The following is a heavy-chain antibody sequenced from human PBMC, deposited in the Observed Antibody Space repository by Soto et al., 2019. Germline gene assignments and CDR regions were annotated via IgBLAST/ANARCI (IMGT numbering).Heavy chain of an antibody. CDR2: ISYDGSNK. V-gene: IGHV3-30*18. J-gene: IGHJ5*02. CDR1: GFTLSSDA. CDR3: AKDRTMQWLRNWFDP. Sequence: SHRLSCAAPGFTLSSDAIHRVRQAPGKGLEWVAVISYDGSNKYYADSVKGRFTISRDNSKNTLYLQMNSLRAEDTAVYYCAKDRTMQWLRNWFDPWGQGTLVTVSS. D-gene: IGHD6-19*01.